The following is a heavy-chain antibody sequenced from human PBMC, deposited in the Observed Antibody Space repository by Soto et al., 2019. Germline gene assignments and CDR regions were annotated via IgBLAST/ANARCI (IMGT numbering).Heavy chain of an antibody. CDR1: GFTFSSYG. CDR3: AKSMRAIVVVTAIYYYYGMDV. V-gene: IGHV3-30*18. CDR2: ISYDGSNK. Sequence: GGSLRLSCAASGFTFSSYGMHWVRQAPGKGLEWVAVISYDGSNKYYADSVKGRFTISRDNSKNTLYLQMNSLRAEDTAVYYCAKSMRAIVVVTAIYYYYGMDVWGQGTTVTVSS. J-gene: IGHJ6*02. D-gene: IGHD2-21*02.